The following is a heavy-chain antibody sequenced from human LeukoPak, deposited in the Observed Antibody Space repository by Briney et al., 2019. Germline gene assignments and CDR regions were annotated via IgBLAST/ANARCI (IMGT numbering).Heavy chain of an antibody. D-gene: IGHD2-8*01. CDR3: ARDRYCTNGVCYTDAFDI. V-gene: IGHV3-53*01. CDR2: IYSGGST. J-gene: IGHJ3*02. Sequence: GGSLRLSCAASGFTVSSNYMSWVRQAPGKGLEWVSVIYSGGSTYYADSVKGRFTISRDNSKNTLYLQMNSLRAEDTAVYYGARDRYCTNGVCYTDAFDIWGQGTMVTVSS. CDR1: GFTVSSNY.